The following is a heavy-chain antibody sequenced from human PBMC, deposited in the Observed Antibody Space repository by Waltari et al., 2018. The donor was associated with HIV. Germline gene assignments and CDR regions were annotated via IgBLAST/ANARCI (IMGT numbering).Heavy chain of an antibody. J-gene: IGHJ4*02. CDR1: GYSFSNFW. V-gene: IGHV5-51*01. Sequence: VQLAQSGAEVKKPGVALKITCKGCGYSFSNFWIGSVRQMPGKGLEWMGIIYPGDSDTRYSPYFQGQVTISADKSINTAYLQWSSLKASDTAMYYCARRWQLPNEDFDYWGQGTLVTVSS. D-gene: IGHD1-1*01. CDR3: ARRWQLPNEDFDY. CDR2: IYPGDSDT.